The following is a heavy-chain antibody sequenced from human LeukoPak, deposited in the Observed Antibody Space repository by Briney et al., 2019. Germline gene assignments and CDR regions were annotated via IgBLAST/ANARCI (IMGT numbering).Heavy chain of an antibody. V-gene: IGHV3-30-3*01. CDR1: GFTFRNYV. CDR2: TSLDLNVK. D-gene: IGHD3-10*01. Sequence: GGSLRLSCAASGFTFRNYVIHWVRQAPGKGLEWVEVTSLDLNVKLYADSVKGRFTISRDNSRSTLYLQMNSLRPEDTAIYYCAREGYYGSGSPPSLYFDYWGQGTLVTVSS. J-gene: IGHJ4*02. CDR3: AREGYYGSGSPPSLYFDY.